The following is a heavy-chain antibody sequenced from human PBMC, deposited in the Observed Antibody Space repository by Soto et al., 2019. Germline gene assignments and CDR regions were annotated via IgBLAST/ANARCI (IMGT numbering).Heavy chain of an antibody. D-gene: IGHD2-21*02. CDR2: ISSSSSTI. Sequence: EVQLVESGGGLVQPGGSLRLSCAASGFTFSSYSMNWVRQAPGKGLAWVSYISSSSSTIYYADSVKGRFTISRDNAKNSLYLQMNSLRDEDTAVYYCARQAYCGGDCYAFDIWGQGTMVTVSS. CDR1: GFTFSSYS. J-gene: IGHJ3*02. CDR3: ARQAYCGGDCYAFDI. V-gene: IGHV3-48*02.